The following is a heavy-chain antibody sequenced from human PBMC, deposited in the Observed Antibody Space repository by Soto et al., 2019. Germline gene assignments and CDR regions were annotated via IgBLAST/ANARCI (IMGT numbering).Heavy chain of an antibody. V-gene: IGHV1-18*04. D-gene: IGHD3-22*01. J-gene: IGHJ4*02. CDR1: GYSFTSYG. CDR2: ISGHNGNT. Sequence: QVQLVQSGAEVKKPGASVKVSCKASGYSFTSYGISWVRQAAGQGPEWMGWISGHNGNTNHPQSIQGRVPMTTDPSRNTSYIELRTLRSDDTAVYYCARHRFNYYDYPVYYYFDYWGKGTLVTVSS. CDR3: ARHRFNYYDYPVYYYFDY.